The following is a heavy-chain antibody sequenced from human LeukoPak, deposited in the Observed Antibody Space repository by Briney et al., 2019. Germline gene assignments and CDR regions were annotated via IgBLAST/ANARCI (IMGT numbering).Heavy chain of an antibody. V-gene: IGHV4-59*11. CDR2: IYYTGST. CDR3: ARDYYDNRDYYFGTLQH. J-gene: IGHJ1*01. Sequence: PSETLSLTCTVSGGSISSHYWSWIRQPPGKGLEWIGYIYYTGSTKYNPSLKSRVTISVDTSKSQFFLKLSSVTAADTAVYYCARDYYDNRDYYFGTLQHWGQGTLVIVSS. D-gene: IGHD3-22*01. CDR1: GGSISSHY.